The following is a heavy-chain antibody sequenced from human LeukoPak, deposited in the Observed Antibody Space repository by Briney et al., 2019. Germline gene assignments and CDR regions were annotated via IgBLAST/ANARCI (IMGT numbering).Heavy chain of an antibody. CDR1: GFTFSSYG. CDR2: ISYDGSNK. J-gene: IGHJ6*03. D-gene: IGHD5-12*01. V-gene: IGHV3-30*18. CDR3: AKGGGYEAQYYYYYLDV. Sequence: PGGSLRLSCAASGFTFSSYGMHWVRQAPGKGLEWVAVISYDGSNKYYADSVKGRFTISRDNSKNTLYLQMNSLRAEDMAVYYCAKGGGYEAQYYYYYLDVWGKGTTVTISS.